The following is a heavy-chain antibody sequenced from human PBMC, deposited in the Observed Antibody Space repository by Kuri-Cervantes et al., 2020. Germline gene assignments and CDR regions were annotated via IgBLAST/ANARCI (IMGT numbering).Heavy chain of an antibody. CDR3: ARSSGSSRSQYSFDY. V-gene: IGHV3-21*01. D-gene: IGHD1-26*01. J-gene: IGHJ4*02. Sequence: GESRKISCAASGFTFSSYSMNWVRQAPGKGLEWVSSISSSSSYIYCADSVKGRFTISRDNAKNPLYLQMNSLRAEDTAVYYCARSSGSSRSQYSFDYWGQGTLVTVSS. CDR2: ISSSSSYI. CDR1: GFTFSSYS.